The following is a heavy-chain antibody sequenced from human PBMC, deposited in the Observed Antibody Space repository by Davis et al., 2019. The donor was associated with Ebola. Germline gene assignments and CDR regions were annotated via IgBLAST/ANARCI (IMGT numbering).Heavy chain of an antibody. CDR2: LGTSADT. Sequence: PGGSLRLSCAASGFTFNIYAMSWVRQAPGKGLEWVPTLGTSADTYYADSVKGRFTISRDNSKNTLYLQMNSLTVEDTAVYYCAKGGSGWPSDYSYGMGVWGKGTIVTVSS. V-gene: IGHV3-23*01. CDR3: AKGGSGWPSDYSYGMGV. J-gene: IGHJ6*04. CDR1: GFTFNIYA. D-gene: IGHD6-19*01.